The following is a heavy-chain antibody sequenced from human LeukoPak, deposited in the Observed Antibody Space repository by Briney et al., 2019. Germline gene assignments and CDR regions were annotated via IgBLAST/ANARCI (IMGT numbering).Heavy chain of an antibody. CDR2: ISTSGST. CDR1: GGSISGYY. Sequence: SETLSLTCTVSGGSISGYYWSWIRQPAGKGLEWIGRISTSGSTHYSPSLKSRVTMSVDTSRNQFSLNLSSVAAADTAVYYCAREGQQRPFDYWGRGTLVTVSS. V-gene: IGHV4-4*07. D-gene: IGHD6-25*01. CDR3: AREGQQRPFDY. J-gene: IGHJ4*01.